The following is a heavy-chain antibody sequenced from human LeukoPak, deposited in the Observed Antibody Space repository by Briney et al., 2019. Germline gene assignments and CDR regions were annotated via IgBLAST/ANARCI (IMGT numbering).Heavy chain of an antibody. J-gene: IGHJ4*02. CDR3: ARRTPYSSGPFDY. V-gene: IGHV3-66*01. CDR1: GFTVSSNY. CDR2: IYSGGST. Sequence: GGSLRLSCAASGFTVSSNYMSWVRQAPGKGLEWVSVIYSGGSTYYADSVEGRFTISRDNSKNTLYLQMNNLRAEDTAVYYCARRTPYSSGPFDYWGQGTLVTVSS. D-gene: IGHD6-19*01.